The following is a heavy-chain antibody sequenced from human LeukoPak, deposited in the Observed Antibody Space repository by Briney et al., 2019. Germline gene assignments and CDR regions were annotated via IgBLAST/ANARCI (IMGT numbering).Heavy chain of an antibody. CDR3: ASGYDSSAYRRFDY. Sequence: SETLSLTCTVSGGSISSSSYYWGWIRQPPGKGLEWIGYIYYSGSTNYNPSLKSRVTISVDTSKNQFSLKLSSVTAADTAVYYCASGYDSSAYRRFDYWGQGTLVTVSS. J-gene: IGHJ4*02. CDR1: GGSISSSSYY. D-gene: IGHD3-22*01. V-gene: IGHV4-61*05. CDR2: IYYSGST.